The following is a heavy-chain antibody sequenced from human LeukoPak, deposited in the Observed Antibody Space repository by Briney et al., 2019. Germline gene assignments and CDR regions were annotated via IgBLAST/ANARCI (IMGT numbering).Heavy chain of an antibody. V-gene: IGHV1-2*02. D-gene: IGHD2-21*02. CDR1: GYRFNRYY. CDR3: ARGDYGDNFEGVRLDP. Sequence: GASVKVSCQASGYRFNRYYIHWVRQAPGQGLEWRGWINPNNGGTKYAQRFQGRVTMTRGTSISTAYMEVSGLTSDDTAVYYCARGDYGDNFEGVRLDPWGQGTLVTVSS. J-gene: IGHJ5*02. CDR2: INPNNGGT.